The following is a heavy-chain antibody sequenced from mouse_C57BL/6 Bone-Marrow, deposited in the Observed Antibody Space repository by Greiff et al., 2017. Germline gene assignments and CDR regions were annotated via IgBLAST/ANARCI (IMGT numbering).Heavy chain of an antibody. CDR3: AREDDYGNYYAMDY. CDR1: GYTFTSYW. CDR2: IDPSDSYT. V-gene: IGHV1-69*01. Sequence: QVQLQQPGAELVMPGASVKLSCKASGYTFTSYWMHWVKQRPGQGLEWIGEIDPSDSYTNYNQKFKGKSTLTVAKSSSTAYMQLSSLTSEDSAVYYCAREDDYGNYYAMDYWGQGTSVTVSS. D-gene: IGHD2-4*01. J-gene: IGHJ4*01.